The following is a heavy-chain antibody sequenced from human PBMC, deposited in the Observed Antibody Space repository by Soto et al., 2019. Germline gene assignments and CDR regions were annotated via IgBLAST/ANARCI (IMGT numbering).Heavy chain of an antibody. CDR1: GGTFSSYT. CDR3: ARPMPQRGSSSLFDY. J-gene: IGHJ4*02. D-gene: IGHD2-2*01. Sequence: QVQLVQSGAEVKKPGSSVKVSCKASGGTFSSYTISWVRQAPGQGLEWMGRIIPILGITNYAQKFQGRVTITADNPPRTAYMELSSRRSEDTAVYYCARPMPQRGSSSLFDYWGQGTLVSVSS. V-gene: IGHV1-69*02. CDR2: IIPILGIT.